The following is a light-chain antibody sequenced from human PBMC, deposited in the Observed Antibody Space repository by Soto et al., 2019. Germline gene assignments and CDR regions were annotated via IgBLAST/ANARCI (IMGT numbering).Light chain of an antibody. Sequence: DIVMTQSPDSLAVSLGERATINCKSSQSVLYSSNNKNYLAWYQQKPGQPPKLLIYWASTRESGVPDRFSGSGSGPDFTLTISSLQAEDVAVYYCQQYYSTLFTFGPGTKVDIK. CDR2: WAS. V-gene: IGKV4-1*01. CDR3: QQYYSTLFT. CDR1: QSVLYSSNNKNY. J-gene: IGKJ3*01.